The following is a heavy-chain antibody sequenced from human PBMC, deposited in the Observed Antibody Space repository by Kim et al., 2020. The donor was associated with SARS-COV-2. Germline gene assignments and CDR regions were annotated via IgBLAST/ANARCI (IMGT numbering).Heavy chain of an antibody. CDR2: SKAKSDGGTT. CDR1: GVTLSNAG. V-gene: IGHV3-15*01. D-gene: IGHD3-10*01. CDR3: AEYRSGMVRGVIQRFDS. J-gene: IGHJ4*02. Sequence: GGSLRLSCAVSGVTLSNAGRKWVRQAPGKGLEWKGRSKAKSDGGTTDYAASVKGRFIISREDSESTLNLQMNSLKSEETAVYDCAEYRSGMVRGVIQRFDSWGQGTLVTVSS.